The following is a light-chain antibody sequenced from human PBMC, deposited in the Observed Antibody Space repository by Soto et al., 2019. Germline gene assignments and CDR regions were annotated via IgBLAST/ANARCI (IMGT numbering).Light chain of an antibody. CDR1: SSNIGSNF. CDR3: AAWDDSLNGPL. CDR2: TNN. V-gene: IGLV1-44*01. J-gene: IGLJ3*02. Sequence: QAVVTQPPSASGTPGQSVTISCSGSSSNIGSNFVNWYQQLPGTAPKLLIYTNNQRPSGVPDRFSGSKSGTSASLAISGLQSDDEADYHCAAWDDSLNGPLFGGGTKVTVL.